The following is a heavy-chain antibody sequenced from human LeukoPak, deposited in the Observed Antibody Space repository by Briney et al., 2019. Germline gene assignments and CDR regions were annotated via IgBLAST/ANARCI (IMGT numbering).Heavy chain of an antibody. V-gene: IGHV5-51*01. Sequence: GEPLKISCKGSGSPFTSYWIGWVRKMPGKGLEWMGIIYPGDSDTRYSPSFQGQVTISADKSISTAYLQWSSLKASDTAMYYCARRSDCGGDCYWFDYWGQGTLVTVAS. CDR3: ARRSDCGGDCYWFDY. CDR2: IYPGDSDT. J-gene: IGHJ4*02. D-gene: IGHD2-21*02. CDR1: GSPFTSYW.